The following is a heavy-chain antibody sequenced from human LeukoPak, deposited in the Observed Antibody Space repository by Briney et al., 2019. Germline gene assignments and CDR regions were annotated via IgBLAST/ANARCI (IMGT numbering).Heavy chain of an antibody. J-gene: IGHJ4*02. CDR3: ATSDSNGLSLFDY. CDR2: IRNKVNSYTT. V-gene: IGHV3-72*01. CDR1: GFTSSDHY. D-gene: IGHD6-25*01. Sequence: GGSLRLSCVVSGFTSSDHYIDWARQAPGKGLEWVGRIRNKVNSYTTEYAASVKDRFTISRDDSKNSVWLQMNSLKTEDSAVYYCATSDSNGLSLFDYWGQGTLVTVSS.